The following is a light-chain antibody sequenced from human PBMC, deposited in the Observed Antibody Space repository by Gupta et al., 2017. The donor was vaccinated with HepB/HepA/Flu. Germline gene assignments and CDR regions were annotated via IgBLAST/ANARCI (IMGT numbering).Light chain of an antibody. CDR3: QQYYSTLS. CDR2: WAY. Sequence: DIVMTHSPDSLTVSLGERATINCKSSQNVLNYLAWYQRKPGQPPRLLIYWAYTLESGVPDRFSGSGSGTDFTLTINNLQAEDVAVYYCQQYYSTLSFGPGTKLEIK. J-gene: IGKJ3*01. CDR1: QNVLNY. V-gene: IGKV4-1*01.